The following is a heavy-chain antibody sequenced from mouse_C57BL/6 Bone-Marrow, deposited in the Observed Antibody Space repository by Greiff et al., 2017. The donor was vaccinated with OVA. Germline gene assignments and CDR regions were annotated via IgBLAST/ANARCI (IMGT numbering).Heavy chain of an antibody. CDR2: IYPRSGNT. Sequence: QVQLQQSGAELARPGASVKLSCKASGYTFTSSGISWVKQRTGPGLEWIGEIYPRSGNTYYNEKFKGKATLTADKSSSTAYMELRSLTSEDSAVYFCARATTEYFDVWGTGTTVTVSS. CDR1: GYTFTSSG. D-gene: IGHD1-1*01. J-gene: IGHJ1*03. V-gene: IGHV1-81*01. CDR3: ARATTEYFDV.